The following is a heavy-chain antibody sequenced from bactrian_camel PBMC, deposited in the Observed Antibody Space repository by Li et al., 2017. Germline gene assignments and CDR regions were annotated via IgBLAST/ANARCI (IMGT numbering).Heavy chain of an antibody. CDR1: GYTYSDHC. D-gene: IGHD2*01. Sequence: VQLVESGEGSVQAGGSLRLSCAASGYTYSDHCMGWFRQAPGKEREGVAAIYSGGDRTFYGDSVKGRFTISPDSARNTLYLQMNSLQPEDSAVYTCAGKKYCYMKTYDYWGQGTQVTVS. CDR2: IYSGGDRT. J-gene: IGHJ4*01. V-gene: IGHV3S31*01. CDR3: AGKKYCYMKTYDY.